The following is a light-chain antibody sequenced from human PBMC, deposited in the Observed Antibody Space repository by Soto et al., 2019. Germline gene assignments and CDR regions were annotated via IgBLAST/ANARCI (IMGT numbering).Light chain of an antibody. CDR1: SSDVGGYNY. CDR3: SSYGGSSNFEV. CDR2: GVT. Sequence: QSALTQPPSASGSPGQSVTISCTGASSDVGGYNYVSWYQQHPGKAPKLIIYGVTKRPSGVPDRFSGSKSGNTASLTVSGLQAEDEADYYCSSYGGSSNFEVFGGGTKLTVL. V-gene: IGLV2-8*01. J-gene: IGLJ2*01.